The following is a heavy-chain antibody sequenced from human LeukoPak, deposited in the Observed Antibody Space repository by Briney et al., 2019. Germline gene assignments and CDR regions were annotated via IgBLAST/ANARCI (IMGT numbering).Heavy chain of an antibody. CDR2: TYYRSKWYN. Sequence: SQTLSLTCAISGDSVSSNSAAWNWIRQSPSRGLEWLGRTYYRSKWYNDYAVSEKSRITINPDTSKNQFSLQLNSVTPEDTAVYYCARDYRSGYDTYYYYYGMDVWGKGTTVTVSS. V-gene: IGHV6-1*01. CDR1: GDSVSSNSAA. J-gene: IGHJ6*04. CDR3: ARDYRSGYDTYYYYYGMDV. D-gene: IGHD5-12*01.